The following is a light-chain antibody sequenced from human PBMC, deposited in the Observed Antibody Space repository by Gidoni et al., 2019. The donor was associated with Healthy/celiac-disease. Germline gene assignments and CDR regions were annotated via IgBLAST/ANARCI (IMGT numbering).Light chain of an antibody. Sequence: QSALTQPASVSGSPGQSITIPCTGTSSDVGNYNFFSLYQQYPGKAPKLMIYDVSNRPSGISNRFSGSKSGNTASLTISGLQAEDEAVYYCSSYTSSSTLWMFGGGTKLTVL. J-gene: IGLJ3*02. V-gene: IGLV2-14*01. CDR1: SSDVGNYNF. CDR2: DVS. CDR3: SSYTSSSTLWM.